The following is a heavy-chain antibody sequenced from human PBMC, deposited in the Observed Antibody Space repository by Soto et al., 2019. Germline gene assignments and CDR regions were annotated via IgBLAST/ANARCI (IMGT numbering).Heavy chain of an antibody. J-gene: IGHJ6*03. CDR1: GYTFTSYY. V-gene: IGHV1-46*01. Sequence: ASVKVSCKASGYTFTSYYMHWVRQAPGQGLEWMGIINPSGGSTSYAQKFQGRVTMTRDTSTSTAYMELRSLRSDDTAVYYCARVPPWGVVHYYYYYMDVWGKGTTVTVSS. CDR3: ARVPPWGVVHYYYYYMDV. CDR2: INPSGGST. D-gene: IGHD3-3*01.